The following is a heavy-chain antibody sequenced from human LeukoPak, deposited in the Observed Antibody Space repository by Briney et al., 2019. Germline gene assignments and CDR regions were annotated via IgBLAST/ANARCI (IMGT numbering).Heavy chain of an antibody. CDR2: IYCGGNT. D-gene: IGHD7-27*01. CDR3: ARDLPRGNWEY. Sequence: WGSLTLSCAASGFNVSSNYMSWVRQAPGKGLEWVSVIYCGGNTYYDDSVKGRFIISRDNSKNTVYLQMNSLRDEDTATYYCARDLPRGNWEYWGQGTLVSVSS. CDR1: GFNVSSNY. J-gene: IGHJ4*02. V-gene: IGHV3-53*01.